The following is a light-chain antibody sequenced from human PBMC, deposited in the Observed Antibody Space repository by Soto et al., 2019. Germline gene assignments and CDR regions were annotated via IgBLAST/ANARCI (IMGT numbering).Light chain of an antibody. V-gene: IGKV1-5*01. CDR1: QSISDS. J-gene: IGKJ1*01. Sequence: DIPMTQSPSTLSASVGDRVTITCRASQSISDSLAWYQQKPGKAPDLLISDVSSLERGVPSRFSGSGSGTEFTLTISSMQPDDFATYFCQQYNAYSRTFGRGTKVDIK. CDR2: DVS. CDR3: QQYNAYSRT.